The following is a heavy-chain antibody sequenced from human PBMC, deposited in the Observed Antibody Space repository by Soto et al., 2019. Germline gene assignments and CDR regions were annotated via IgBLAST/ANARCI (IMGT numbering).Heavy chain of an antibody. CDR3: ASRLPYGDYEYYFDY. V-gene: IGHV1-69*13. J-gene: IGHJ4*02. CDR1: GGTFSSYA. D-gene: IGHD4-17*01. CDR2: IIPTFGTA. Sequence: SVKVSCKASGGTFSSYAISWVRQAPGQGLEWMGGIIPTFGTANYAQKFQGRVTITADESTSTAYMELSSLRSEDTAVYYCASRLPYGDYEYYFDYWGQGTLVTVSS.